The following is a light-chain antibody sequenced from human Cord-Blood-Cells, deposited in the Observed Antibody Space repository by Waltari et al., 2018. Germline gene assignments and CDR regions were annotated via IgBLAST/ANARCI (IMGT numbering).Light chain of an antibody. CDR3: NSRDSSGNHYV. Sequence: SSELTQDPAVSVALGQTVRITCQGDSLRSAYASWYKQKPGQAPVLFIYGENNRPSGVPDRFSGSSSGNTASLTITGAQAEDEADYYCNSRDSSGNHYVFGTGTKVTVL. CDR2: GEN. CDR1: SLRSAY. V-gene: IGLV3-19*01. J-gene: IGLJ1*01.